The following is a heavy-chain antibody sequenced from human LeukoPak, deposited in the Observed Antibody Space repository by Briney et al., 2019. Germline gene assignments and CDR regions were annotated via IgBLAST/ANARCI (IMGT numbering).Heavy chain of an antibody. J-gene: IGHJ4*02. V-gene: IGHV3-30*18. Sequence: GGSLRLSCAASGFTFDSYGMHWVRQAPGKGLEWVAVISYDGSNKYYADSVKGRFPISRDNSKNTLYLQMNSLRAEDTAVYYCAKDVDFWSGYYDYWGQGTLVTVSS. CDR3: AKDVDFWSGYYDY. CDR2: ISYDGSNK. CDR1: GFTFDSYG. D-gene: IGHD3-3*01.